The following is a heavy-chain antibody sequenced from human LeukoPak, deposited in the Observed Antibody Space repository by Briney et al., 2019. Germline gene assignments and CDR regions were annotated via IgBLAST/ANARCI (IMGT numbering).Heavy chain of an antibody. V-gene: IGHV3-48*02. CDR1: GFSLRDYS. CDR2: ISDSAMTI. J-gene: IGHJ4*02. D-gene: IGHD3-16*01. CDR3: ARAITFRIVSPPDY. Sequence: PGGSLRLSCAASGFSLRDYSIHWVRQAPGKALEWVSYISDSAMTIHYADSVKGRFTISRDNAKNSLFLQMNSLRDEDTAVYYCARAITFRIVSPPDYWGQGTLVTVSS.